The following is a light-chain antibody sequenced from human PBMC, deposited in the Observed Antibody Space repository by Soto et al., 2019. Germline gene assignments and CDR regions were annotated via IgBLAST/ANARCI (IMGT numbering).Light chain of an antibody. CDR3: QQSYSTPYT. CDR2: AAS. V-gene: IGKV1-39*01. Sequence: DIQMTQAPSSLSASVGDRVTITCRASQSISSYLNWYQQKPGKAPKLLIYAASSLQSRVPSRFSGSGSGTAFALTISSLQPEDVATYYCQQSYSTPYTVGQGTKLEIK. J-gene: IGKJ2*01. CDR1: QSISSY.